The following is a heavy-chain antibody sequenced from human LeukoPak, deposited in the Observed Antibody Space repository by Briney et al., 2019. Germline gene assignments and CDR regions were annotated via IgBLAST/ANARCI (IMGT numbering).Heavy chain of an antibody. CDR2: ITSDGSNR. CDR3: VREDIVVVTTLDH. V-gene: IGHV3-74*01. D-gene: IGHD2-21*02. Sequence: GGSLRLSCAASGFSFSRFWMHWVRRAPGKGLVWISRITSDGSNRDYADSVKGRFTISRDNAKNTLYLQMNSLRTEDTAVYFCVREDIVVVTTLDHWGQGSLVTVSS. J-gene: IGHJ4*02. CDR1: GFSFSRFW.